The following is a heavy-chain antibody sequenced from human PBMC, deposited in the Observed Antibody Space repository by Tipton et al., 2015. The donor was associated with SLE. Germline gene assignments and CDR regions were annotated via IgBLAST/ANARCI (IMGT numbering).Heavy chain of an antibody. CDR1: GYSISSAYY. D-gene: IGHD3-3*01. Sequence: TLSLTCAVSGYSISSAYYWGWIRQPPGKGLGCLGIVYHSGNTYYNPSLKSRVTISLDRSKNQFSLKLTSVTAADTAVYFCARAFYDFWTGYPLWGQGALVTVSS. CDR2: VYHSGNT. J-gene: IGHJ4*02. CDR3: ARAFYDFWTGYPL. V-gene: IGHV4-38-2*01.